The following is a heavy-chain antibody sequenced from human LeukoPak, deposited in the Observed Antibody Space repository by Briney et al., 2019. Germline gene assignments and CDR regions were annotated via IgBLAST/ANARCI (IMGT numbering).Heavy chain of an antibody. D-gene: IGHD3-3*01. V-gene: IGHV4-34*01. CDR2: INHSGST. CDR1: GGSFSGYY. Sequence: SETLSLTCAVYGGSFSGYYWSWIRQPPGKGLEWIGEINHSGSTNYNPSLKSRVTISVDTSKNQFSLKLSSVTAADTAVYYCARGFGFLEWVYYVDYWGKGTRAIVSS. J-gene: IGHJ4*02. CDR3: ARGFGFLEWVYYVDY.